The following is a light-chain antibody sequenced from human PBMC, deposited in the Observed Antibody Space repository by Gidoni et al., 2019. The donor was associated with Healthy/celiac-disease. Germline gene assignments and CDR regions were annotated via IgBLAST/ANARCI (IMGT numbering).Light chain of an antibody. V-gene: IGKV4-1*01. CDR2: WAS. Sequence: DIFMTQSPDSLAVSLGERATINCKSSQSVLYRSNNKNYLAWYQQKPGQPPKLLIYWASTRESGVPDRFSGSGSGTDFTLTISSLQAEDVAVYYCQQYYSTPWTFXXXTKVEIK. J-gene: IGKJ1*01. CDR1: QSVLYRSNNKNY. CDR3: QQYYSTPWT.